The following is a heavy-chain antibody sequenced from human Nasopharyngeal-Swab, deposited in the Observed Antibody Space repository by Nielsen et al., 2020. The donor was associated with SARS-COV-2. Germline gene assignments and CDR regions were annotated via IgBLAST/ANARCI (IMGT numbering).Heavy chain of an antibody. V-gene: IGHV3-30*18. CDR1: GFTFKSYA. CDR2: ISFDGDNK. CDR3: ANSPTPEDQYYGPDKNHYYMDV. Sequence: GESLKISCVASGFTFKSYAMNWVRQAPGKGLEWVAVISFDGDNKYYADSVRGRFTISRDNSRNTLYLRMTSLRAEDTAQYFCANSPTPEDQYYGPDKNHYYMDVWGKGTTVIVSS. J-gene: IGHJ6*03. D-gene: IGHD3-10*01.